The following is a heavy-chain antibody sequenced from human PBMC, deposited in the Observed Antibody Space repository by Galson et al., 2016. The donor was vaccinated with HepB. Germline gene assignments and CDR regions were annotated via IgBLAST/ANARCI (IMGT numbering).Heavy chain of an antibody. V-gene: IGHV3-23*01. CDR1: GFTFGSYA. D-gene: IGHD3-10*01. CDR2: ISGSGGST. J-gene: IGHJ4*02. CDR3: AKESGAFGQGIDY. Sequence: SLRLSCAASGFTFGSYAVNWVRQAPGKGLEWVSTISGSGGSTYYADSVRGRLTISRDNFKNTLYLQVNSLRAEDTAVYYCAKESGAFGQGIDYWGQGTLVTVFS.